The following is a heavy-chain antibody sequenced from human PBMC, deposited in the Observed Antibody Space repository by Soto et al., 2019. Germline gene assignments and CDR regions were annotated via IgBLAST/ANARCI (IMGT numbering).Heavy chain of an antibody. V-gene: IGHV3-48*02. J-gene: IGHJ4*02. D-gene: IGHD5-18*01. CDR2: ISSSSSTI. CDR3: ARASRRYSYGFFDY. Sequence: GGSLRLSCAASGFTSSSYSMNWVRQAPGKGLEWVSYISSSSSTIYYADSVKGRFTISRDNAKNSLYLQMNSLRDEDTAVYYCARASRRYSYGFFDYWGQGTLVTVSS. CDR1: GFTSSSYS.